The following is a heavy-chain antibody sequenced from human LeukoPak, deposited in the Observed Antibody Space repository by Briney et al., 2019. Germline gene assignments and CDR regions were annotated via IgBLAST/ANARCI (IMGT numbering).Heavy chain of an antibody. D-gene: IGHD6-13*01. J-gene: IGHJ6*02. Sequence: GGSLRLSCAASGFTFSSYGMHWVRQAPGKGLEWVAVISYDGSNKYYADSVKGRFTISRDNSKNTLYLQMNSLRAEDTAVYYCAKDQQENYYYGMDVWGQGTTVTVSS. CDR3: AKDQQENYYYGMDV. CDR2: ISYDGSNK. V-gene: IGHV3-30*18. CDR1: GFTFSSYG.